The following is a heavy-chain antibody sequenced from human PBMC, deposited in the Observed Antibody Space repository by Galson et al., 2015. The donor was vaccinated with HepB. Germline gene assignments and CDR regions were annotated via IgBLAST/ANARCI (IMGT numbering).Heavy chain of an antibody. CDR1: GGALWAFY. CDR2: INEGGST. CDR3: ARGPLLGGLDY. D-gene: IGHD3-3*02. Sequence: ETLSLTCAVYGGALWAFYWGGVPPPPGEGVGGGGGINEGGSTNYNPSLKTRVTMSVDTSKNQFSLKLKSVTAADTAVYYCARGPLLGGLDYWGQGTLVTVSS. V-gene: IGHV4-34*01. J-gene: IGHJ4*01.